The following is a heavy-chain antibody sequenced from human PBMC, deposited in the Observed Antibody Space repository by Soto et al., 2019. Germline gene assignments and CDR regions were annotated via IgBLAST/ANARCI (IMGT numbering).Heavy chain of an antibody. CDR1: GYTFTGYY. V-gene: IGHV1-2*04. J-gene: IGHJ4*02. CDR2: INPNSGGT. CDR3: ARAGRYDSSGYNFDC. Sequence: ASVKVSCRASGYTFTGYYRHGVRQAPGQGLEWMGWINPNSGGTNYAQKFQGWVTMTRDTSISTAYMELSRLRSDDTDVYYCARAGRYDSSGYNFDCLRRRTLFAVCS. D-gene: IGHD3-22*01.